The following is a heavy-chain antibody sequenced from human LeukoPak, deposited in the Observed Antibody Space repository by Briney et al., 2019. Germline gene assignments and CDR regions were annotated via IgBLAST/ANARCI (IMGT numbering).Heavy chain of an antibody. Sequence: PSETLSLTCTVSGGSISSYYWSWIRQPPGKGLEWIGYIYYSGNSNYNPSLNSRVTISVDTSKNQFSLRLSSVTAADTAIYYCARGLGYCSTASCYAWFDPWGQGTLVTVSS. D-gene: IGHD2-2*01. V-gene: IGHV4-59*01. CDR2: IYYSGNS. CDR3: ARGLGYCSTASCYAWFDP. CDR1: GGSISSYY. J-gene: IGHJ5*02.